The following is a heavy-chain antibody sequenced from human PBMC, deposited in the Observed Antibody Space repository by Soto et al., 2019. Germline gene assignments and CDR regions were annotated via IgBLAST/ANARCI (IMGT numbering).Heavy chain of an antibody. D-gene: IGHD2-21*02. CDR2: INHSGSP. CDR1: GESLSDYY. CDR3: ARGRGGGNSVYFDH. Sequence: PSETLSLTCAVYGESLSDYYWSWIRQPPGKGLEWIGEINHSGSPNYNPSLKSRVIISVDTSKNQFSLKVSPVTAADTAVYYCARGRGGGNSVYFDHWGQETLVTVSS. V-gene: IGHV4-34*01. J-gene: IGHJ4*02.